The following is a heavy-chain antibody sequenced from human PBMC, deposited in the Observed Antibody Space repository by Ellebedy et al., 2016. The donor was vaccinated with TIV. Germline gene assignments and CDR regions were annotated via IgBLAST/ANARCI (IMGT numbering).Heavy chain of an antibody. CDR1: EFNFASYG. CDR2: SRNKPNNYIS. V-gene: IGHV3-72*01. D-gene: IGHD4-17*01. J-gene: IGHJ3*02. Sequence: GGSLRLSXVASEFNFASYGMSWVRQAPGKGLEWVGRSRNKPNNYISQYAASVKGRFTISRDDSKNLLNLQMTSLKTEDTAVYYCTRVGDYFSFDIWGQGTMVTVSS. CDR3: TRVGDYFSFDI.